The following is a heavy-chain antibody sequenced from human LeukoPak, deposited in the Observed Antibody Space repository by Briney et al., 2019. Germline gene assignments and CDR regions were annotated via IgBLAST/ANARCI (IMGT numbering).Heavy chain of an antibody. D-gene: IGHD6-13*01. CDR2: IVVGSGNT. CDR1: GFTFTSSA. J-gene: IGHJ4*02. V-gene: IGHV1-58*01. Sequence: GASVKVSCKASGFTFTSSAVQRVRQARGQRLEWIGWIVVGSGNTNYAQKFQERVTITRDMSTSTAYMELSSLRSEDTAVYYCAAERSSSWSNWGQGTLVTVSS. CDR3: AAERSSSWSN.